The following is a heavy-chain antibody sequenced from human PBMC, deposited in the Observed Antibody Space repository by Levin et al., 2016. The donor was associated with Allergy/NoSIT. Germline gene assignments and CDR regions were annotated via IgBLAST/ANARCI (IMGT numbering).Heavy chain of an antibody. CDR2: VTGSGHGT. CDR3: AKDLSGHDYGHYEGLDY. J-gene: IGHJ4*02. CDR1: GFIFGNYA. Sequence: ESLKISCAASGFIFGNYAMIWVRQAPGKGLEWVSTVTGSGHGTYYADSVKGRFTISRDNSKNTLYLQMNSLRVEDTAVYYCAKDLSGHDYGHYEGLDYWGQGTLVTVSS. D-gene: IGHD4-17*01. V-gene: IGHV3-23*01.